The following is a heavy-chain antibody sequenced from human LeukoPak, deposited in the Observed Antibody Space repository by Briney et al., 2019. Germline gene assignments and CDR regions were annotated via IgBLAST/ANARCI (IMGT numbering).Heavy chain of an antibody. CDR1: GYTFTSYG. CDR3: ASLGYCSSTSCYTNDY. D-gene: IGHD2-2*02. Sequence: RASVKVSCKASGYTFTSYGISWVRQAPGQGLEWMGWISAYNGNTNYAQKLQGRVTMTTDTSTSTAYMELRSLRSDDTAVYYCASLGYCSSTSCYTNDYWGQGTLVTVSS. V-gene: IGHV1-18*01. CDR2: ISAYNGNT. J-gene: IGHJ4*02.